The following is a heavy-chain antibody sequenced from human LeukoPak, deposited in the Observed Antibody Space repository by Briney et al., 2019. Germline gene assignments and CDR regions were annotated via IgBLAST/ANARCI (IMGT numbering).Heavy chain of an antibody. CDR2: IYTSGST. CDR3: ARDKYQLRNNWFDP. J-gene: IGHJ5*02. Sequence: PSETLSLTCTVSGGSISSYYWNWIRQPAGKGLEWIGRIYTSGSTNYNPSLKSRVTMSVDTSKNQFSLKLSSVTAADTAVYYCARDKYQLRNNWFDPWGQGTLVTVSS. V-gene: IGHV4-4*07. D-gene: IGHD2-2*01. CDR1: GGSISSYY.